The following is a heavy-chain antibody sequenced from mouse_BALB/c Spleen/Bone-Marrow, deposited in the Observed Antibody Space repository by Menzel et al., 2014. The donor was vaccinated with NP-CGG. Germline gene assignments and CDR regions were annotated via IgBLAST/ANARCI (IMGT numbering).Heavy chain of an antibody. Sequence: QVQLQQSGAELARPGASVKLSCKASGYTFTSYWMQWVKQRPGQGLEWIGAIYPGDGDTRYTQKFKGKAKLTADKSSSTAYMQLSSLASEDSAVYYWARYYYAMDYWGQGTSVTVSS. J-gene: IGHJ4*01. V-gene: IGHV1-87*01. CDR2: IYPGDGDT. CDR1: GYTFTSYW. CDR3: ARYYYAMDY.